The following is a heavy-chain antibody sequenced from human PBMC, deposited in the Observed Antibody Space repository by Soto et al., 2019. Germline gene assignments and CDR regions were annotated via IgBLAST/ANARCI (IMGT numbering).Heavy chain of an antibody. V-gene: IGHV4-39*01. CDR1: GGSISSSSYY. CDR2: IYYSGST. J-gene: IGHJ4*02. Sequence: PSETLSLTCTVSGGSISSSSYYWGWIRQPPGKGLEWIGSIYYSGSTYYNPSLKSRVTISVDTSKNQFSLKLSSVTAADTAVYYCARRKAVAGKGFDYWGQGNLVTVSS. D-gene: IGHD6-19*01. CDR3: ARRKAVAGKGFDY.